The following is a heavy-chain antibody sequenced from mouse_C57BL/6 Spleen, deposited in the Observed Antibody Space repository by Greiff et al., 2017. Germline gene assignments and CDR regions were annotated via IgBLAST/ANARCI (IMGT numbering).Heavy chain of an antibody. CDR3: ARSQQTGFAY. Sequence: QVQLQQSGPELVKPGASVKISCKASGYAFSSSWMNWVKQRPGKGLEWIGRIYPGDGDTNYNGKFKGKATLTADKSSSTAYMQLSSLTSEDSAVYFCARSQQTGFAYWGQGTLVTVSA. CDR1: GYAFSSSW. V-gene: IGHV1-82*01. J-gene: IGHJ3*01. CDR2: IYPGDGDT. D-gene: IGHD3-1*01.